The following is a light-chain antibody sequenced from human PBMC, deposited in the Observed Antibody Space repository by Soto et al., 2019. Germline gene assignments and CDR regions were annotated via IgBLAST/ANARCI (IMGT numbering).Light chain of an antibody. CDR1: QSVSSSY. CDR3: QEYGNSRWT. CDR2: GTS. V-gene: IGKV3-20*01. Sequence: EIVLTQSPDTLSLSPGERATLSCRASQSVSSSYLAWDQQTPGQAPRLLIYGTSNRATGIPDRFSGSGSGTDFTLTISRLEPEDFAVYYCQEYGNSRWTFGQGTKVEIK. J-gene: IGKJ1*01.